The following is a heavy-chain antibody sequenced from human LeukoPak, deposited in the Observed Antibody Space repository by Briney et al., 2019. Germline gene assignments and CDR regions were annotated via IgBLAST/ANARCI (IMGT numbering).Heavy chain of an antibody. CDR3: ARGGSSYLELDP. V-gene: IGHV4-59*01. J-gene: IGHJ5*02. D-gene: IGHD2-15*01. CDR1: GGSISDYH. CDR2: IYKSGGGCT. Sequence: SETLSLTCTVSGGSISDYHWNWIRQPPGKGLEWIGYIYKSGGGCTKYNPSLKSRITMSVDTSKNQVSLKIISVTAADTAVYYCARGGSSYLELDPWGRGTLVTVSS.